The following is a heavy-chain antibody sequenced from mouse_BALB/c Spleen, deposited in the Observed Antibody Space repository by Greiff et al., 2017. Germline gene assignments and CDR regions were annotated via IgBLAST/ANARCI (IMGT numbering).Heavy chain of an antibody. J-gene: IGHJ4*01. CDR3: ARLSLNYAMDY. CDR2: ISSGGSYT. CDR1: GFTFSSYG. V-gene: IGHV5-6*01. Sequence: EVMLVESGGDLVKPGGSLKLSCAASGFTFSSYGMSWVRQTPDKRLEWVATISSGGSYTYYPDSVKGRFTISRDNAKNTLYLQMSSLRSEDTAMYYCARLSLNYAMDYWGQGTSVTVSS.